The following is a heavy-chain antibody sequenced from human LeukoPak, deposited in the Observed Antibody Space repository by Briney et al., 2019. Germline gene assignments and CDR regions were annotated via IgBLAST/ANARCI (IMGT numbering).Heavy chain of an antibody. V-gene: IGHV3-9*01. D-gene: IGHD3-3*01. Sequence: GGSLRLSCAASGFTFDDYAMHWVRQAPGKGLEWVSGMSWNSGGIGYADSVKGRFTISRDNAKNYLYLQMNSLRAEDTALYYCAKGDDFWRGYYHYWRQGTLVPVPS. J-gene: IGHJ4*02. CDR1: GFTFDDYA. CDR3: AKGDDFWRGYYHY. CDR2: MSWNSGGI.